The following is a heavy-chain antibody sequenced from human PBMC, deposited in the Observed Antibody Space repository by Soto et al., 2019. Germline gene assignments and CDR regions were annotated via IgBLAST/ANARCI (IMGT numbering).Heavy chain of an antibody. D-gene: IGHD6-13*01. Sequence: ASVKVSCKASGYTFTSYYMHWVRQAPGQGLEWMGIINPSGGSTSYAQKFQGRVTMTRDTSTSTVYMELSSLRSEDTAVYYCAAGTPPSGRYYGMDVWGQGTTVTVSS. J-gene: IGHJ6*02. CDR3: AAGTPPSGRYYGMDV. CDR2: INPSGGST. V-gene: IGHV1-46*01. CDR1: GYTFTSYY.